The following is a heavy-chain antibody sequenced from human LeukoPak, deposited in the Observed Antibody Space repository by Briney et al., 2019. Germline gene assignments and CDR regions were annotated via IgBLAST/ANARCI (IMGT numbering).Heavy chain of an antibody. CDR2: IHHSGST. CDR3: AGRYYYGSGSYYSQLFDY. V-gene: IGHV4-34*01. J-gene: IGHJ4*02. CDR1: GGSFSGYY. Sequence: SETLSLTCAVYGGSFSGYYWSWIRQPPGKGLEWIGEIHHSGSTNYNPSLKSRVTISVDTSKNQFSLKLSSVTAADTAVYYCAGRYYYGSGSYYSQLFDYWGQGTLVTVSS. D-gene: IGHD3-10*01.